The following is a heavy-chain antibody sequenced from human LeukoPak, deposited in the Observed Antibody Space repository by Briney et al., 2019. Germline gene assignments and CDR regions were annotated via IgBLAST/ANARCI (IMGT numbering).Heavy chain of an antibody. D-gene: IGHD4-23*01. J-gene: IGHJ4*02. CDR2: MNPADGGT. V-gene: IGHV1-3*01. Sequence: VXXSCKASGFSFTTYAIHWVRQAPGQRLEWMGWMNPADGGTRYSQRFQGRVSTTRDTSATTAYMELSSLRSEDTAVCYCARRLKGSFGNPFDYWGQGTLVTVSS. CDR3: ARRLKGSFGNPFDY. CDR1: GFSFTTYA.